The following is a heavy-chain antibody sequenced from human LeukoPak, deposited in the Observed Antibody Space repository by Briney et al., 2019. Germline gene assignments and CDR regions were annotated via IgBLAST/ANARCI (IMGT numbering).Heavy chain of an antibody. CDR2: IRNDGRNK. D-gene: IGHD4-17*01. J-gene: IGHJ4*02. V-gene: IGHV3-30*02. CDR3: AKDLNYGDLLDY. Sequence: GGSLRLSCAASGFTFSKYGMYWVRQAPGKGLEGGAFIRNDGRNKYYTDSVKGRFTISRDNSKNTLYLQMNSLRAEDTAVYYCAKDLNYGDLLDYWGQGTLVTVSS. CDR1: GFTFSKYG.